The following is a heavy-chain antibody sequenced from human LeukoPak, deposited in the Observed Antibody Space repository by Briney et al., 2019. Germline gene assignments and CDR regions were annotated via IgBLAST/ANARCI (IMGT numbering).Heavy chain of an antibody. D-gene: IGHD6-19*01. CDR2: IWYDGSNK. J-gene: IGHJ4*02. CDR1: GFTFSSYG. Sequence: SGGSLRLSCAASGFTFSSYGMHWVRQAPGKGLEWVAVIWYDGSNKYYADSVKGRFTISRDNSKNTLYLQMNSLRAEDTAVYYCARDHSSGWYRDLDYWGQGTLVTVSP. CDR3: ARDHSSGWYRDLDY. V-gene: IGHV3-33*01.